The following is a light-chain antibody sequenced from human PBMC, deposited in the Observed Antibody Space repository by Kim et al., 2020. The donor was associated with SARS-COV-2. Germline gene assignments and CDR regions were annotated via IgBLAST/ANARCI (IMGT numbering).Light chain of an antibody. V-gene: IGLV2-14*01. CDR1: SSDVGGYNY. CDR2: DVS. Sequence: QSALTQPASVSGSPGQSITISCTGTSSDVGGYNYVSWCQQHPGKAPKLMIYDVSKRPSGVSNRFSGSKSGNTASLTISGLQAEDEADYYCSSYTSSSIFYVFGTGTKVTVL. J-gene: IGLJ1*01. CDR3: SSYTSSSIFYV.